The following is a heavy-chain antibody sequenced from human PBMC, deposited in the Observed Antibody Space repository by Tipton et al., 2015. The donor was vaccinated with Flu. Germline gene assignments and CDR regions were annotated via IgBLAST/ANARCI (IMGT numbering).Heavy chain of an antibody. V-gene: IGHV4-39*07. Sequence: TLSLTCTVSNGSISSSSYYWGWIRQPPGKGLEWIGSIYYSGSIYYNPSLKCRVTISVDTSKNQFSLKLSSVTAADTAVYYCARPRITIFGVVIMDYWGQGTLVTVSS. CDR1: NGSISSSSYY. CDR2: IYYSGSI. CDR3: ARPRITIFGVVIMDY. J-gene: IGHJ4*02. D-gene: IGHD3-3*01.